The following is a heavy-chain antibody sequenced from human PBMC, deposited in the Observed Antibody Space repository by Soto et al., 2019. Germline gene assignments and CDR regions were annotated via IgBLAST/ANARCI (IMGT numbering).Heavy chain of an antibody. CDR1: GFTFSSYS. Sequence: VGSLRISCAASGFTFSSYSMNWVRQAPGKGLEWVSSISSSSSYIYYADSVKGRFTISRDNAKNSLYLQMNSLRAEDTAVYYCARDYYYDSSGYPTGLGHWGQGTLVTVSS. CDR2: ISSSSSYI. D-gene: IGHD3-22*01. J-gene: IGHJ4*02. V-gene: IGHV3-21*01. CDR3: ARDYYYDSSGYPTGLGH.